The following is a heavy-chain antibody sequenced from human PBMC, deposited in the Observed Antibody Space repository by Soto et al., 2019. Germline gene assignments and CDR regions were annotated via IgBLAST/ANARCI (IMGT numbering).Heavy chain of an antibody. CDR3: AKATRYYYGMDV. D-gene: IGHD2-15*01. J-gene: IGHJ6*02. CDR2: ISYDGSNK. CDR1: GFTFSSYG. Sequence: PVGSLRLSCAASGFTFSSYGMHWVRQAPGKGLEWVAVISYDGSNKYYADSVKGRFTISRDNSKNTLYLQLNSLRAEDTAVYYCAKATRYYYGMDVWGQGTTVTVSS. V-gene: IGHV3-30*18.